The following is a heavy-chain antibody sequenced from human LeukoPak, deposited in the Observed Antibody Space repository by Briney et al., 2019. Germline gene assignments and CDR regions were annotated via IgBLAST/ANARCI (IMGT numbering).Heavy chain of an antibody. CDR3: ARGGAAGHNYYYGMDV. V-gene: IGHV4-59*01. CDR1: GGSISTYY. D-gene: IGHD6-13*01. J-gene: IGHJ6*02. CDR2: VHYSGST. Sequence: PSETLSLTCTVSGGSISTYYWSWIRQPPGKRLEWIGYVHYSGSTNYNPSLKSRVTISVDTSKNQFSLKLSSVTAADTAVYYCARGGAAGHNYYYGMDVWGQGTTVTVSS.